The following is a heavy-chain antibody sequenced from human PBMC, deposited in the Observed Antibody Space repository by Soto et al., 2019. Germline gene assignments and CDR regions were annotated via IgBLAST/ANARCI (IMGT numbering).Heavy chain of an antibody. CDR2: ISESGEST. Sequence: PXXSLRLSCAASGFTFNNYVRRWARQVPGKGPEWVSSISESGESTYYADSVKGRFTISRDKSKNMLYLQMNSLTADDTAVYYCAKRSADYFDLWGQGTLVTVSS. CDR1: GFTFNNYV. V-gene: IGHV3-23*01. CDR3: AKRSADYFDL. J-gene: IGHJ4*02.